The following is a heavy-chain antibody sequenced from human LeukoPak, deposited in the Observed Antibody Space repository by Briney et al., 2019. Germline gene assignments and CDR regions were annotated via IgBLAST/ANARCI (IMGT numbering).Heavy chain of an antibody. J-gene: IGHJ3*01. Sequence: GGSLRLSCVASGFTLSSSGMHWVRQAPGKGLEWVAVIWSDGSTTYYGDSVKGRLTISRDNSKSTLYLQMNSLRAEDTAVYYCAREHHDSSTGAFDVWGQGTMVTVSS. D-gene: IGHD3-22*01. V-gene: IGHV3-33*01. CDR2: IWSDGSTT. CDR1: GFTLSSSG. CDR3: AREHHDSSTGAFDV.